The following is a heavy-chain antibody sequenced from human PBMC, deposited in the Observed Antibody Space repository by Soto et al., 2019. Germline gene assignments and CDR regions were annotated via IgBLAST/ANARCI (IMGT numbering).Heavy chain of an antibody. CDR3: GRVMRSLLSITALDT. D-gene: IGHD3-10*01. CDR2: IDPSGGKT. Sequence: SVKDACKASGYTFTGYYMHWGRQAPVQGLEWMGMIDPSGGKTNYAQKFQGRVTMTRDTSTSTVYMALSSLRSEDTAIYFCGRVMRSLLSITALDTWGQGTLVTVSS. CDR1: GYTFTGYY. J-gene: IGHJ5*02. V-gene: IGHV1-46*01.